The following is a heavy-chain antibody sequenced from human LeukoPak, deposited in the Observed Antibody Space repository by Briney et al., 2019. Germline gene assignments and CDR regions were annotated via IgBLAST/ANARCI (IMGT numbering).Heavy chain of an antibody. CDR1: GFTFSSSA. CDR2: ISSSGTTI. CDR3: ARATPGITVAGTSYMDV. Sequence: GGSLRLSCAASGFTFSSSAMSWVRQAPGKGLEWVSYISSSGTTIYYADSVKGRFTISRDNAKNSLYLQMSSLRAEDTAVYYCARATPGITVAGTSYMDVWGKGTTVTISS. D-gene: IGHD6-19*01. J-gene: IGHJ6*03. V-gene: IGHV3-48*04.